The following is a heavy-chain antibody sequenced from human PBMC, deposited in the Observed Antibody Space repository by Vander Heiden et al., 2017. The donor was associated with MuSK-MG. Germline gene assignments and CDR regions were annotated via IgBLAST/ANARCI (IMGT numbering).Heavy chain of an antibody. CDR1: GYTFTGYY. D-gene: IGHD5-18*01. CDR3: AITWIQLWHDAFDI. Sequence: QVQLVQSGAEVKKPGASVKVSCKASGYTFTGYYMHWVRQAPGQGLEWMGWINPNSGGTNYAQKVQGWVTMTRDTSISTAYMELSRLRSDDTAVYYCAITWIQLWHDAFDIWGQGTMVTVSS. J-gene: IGHJ3*02. V-gene: IGHV1-2*04. CDR2: INPNSGGT.